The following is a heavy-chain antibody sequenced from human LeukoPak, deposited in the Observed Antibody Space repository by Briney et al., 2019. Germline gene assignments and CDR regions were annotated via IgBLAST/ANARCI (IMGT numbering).Heavy chain of an antibody. CDR3: ARERNAGATYYFDY. D-gene: IGHD1-26*01. Sequence: GSSVTVSCKASGGTFSSYAISWVRQAPGQGLEWMGGIIPIFGTANYAQKFQGRVTITADESTSTAYMELSSLRSEDTAVYYCARERNAGATYYFDYWGQGTLVTVSS. J-gene: IGHJ4*02. CDR1: GGTFSSYA. V-gene: IGHV1-69*01. CDR2: IIPIFGTA.